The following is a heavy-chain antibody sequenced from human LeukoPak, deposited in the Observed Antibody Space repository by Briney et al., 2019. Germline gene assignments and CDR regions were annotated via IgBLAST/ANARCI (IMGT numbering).Heavy chain of an antibody. V-gene: IGHV1-2*06. J-gene: IGHJ4*02. CDR2: INPNSGGT. CDR1: GYTFTSYY. D-gene: IGHD6-19*01. CDR3: ARDTAVAAHYNEANY. Sequence: ASVKVSCKASGYTFTSYYMHWVRQAPGQGLEWMGRINPNSGGTNYAQKFQGRVTMTRDTSISTAYMELSRLRSDDTAVYYCARDTAVAAHYNEANYWGQGTLVTVSS.